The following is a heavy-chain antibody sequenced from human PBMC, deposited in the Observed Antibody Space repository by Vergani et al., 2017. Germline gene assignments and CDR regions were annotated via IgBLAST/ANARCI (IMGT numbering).Heavy chain of an antibody. CDR1: GGTFSSYA. CDR2: IIPIFGTA. J-gene: IGHJ4*02. Sequence: QVQLVQSGAEVKKPGSSVKVSCKASGGTFSSYAISWVRQAPGQGLEWMGGIIPIFGTANYAQKFQGRVTMTTDTSTSTAYMELRSLRSDDTAVYYCATSWIAAAGTWEYRGQGTLVTVSS. V-gene: IGHV1-69*06. D-gene: IGHD6-13*01. CDR3: ATSWIAAAGTWEY.